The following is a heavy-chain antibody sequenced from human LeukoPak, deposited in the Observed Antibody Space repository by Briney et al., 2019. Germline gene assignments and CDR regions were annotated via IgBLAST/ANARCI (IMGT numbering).Heavy chain of an antibody. CDR1: GFTFSSYA. Sequence: PGGSLRLSCAASGFTFSSYAMHWVRQAPGKGLEWVAVISYDGSNKYYADSVKGRFTISRDNSKNTLYLQMNSLRAEDTAVYYCARDPVVVPARGLDYWGQGTLVTVSS. CDR2: ISYDGSNK. V-gene: IGHV3-30*01. CDR3: ARDPVVVPARGLDY. D-gene: IGHD2-2*01. J-gene: IGHJ4*02.